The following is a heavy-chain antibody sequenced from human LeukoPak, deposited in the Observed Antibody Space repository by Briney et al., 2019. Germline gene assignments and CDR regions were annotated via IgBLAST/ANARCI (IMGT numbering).Heavy chain of an antibody. D-gene: IGHD3-10*01. J-gene: IGHJ5*02. CDR3: ARVGSVLLWFGESSNWFDP. CDR2: ISGSGGAT. V-gene: IGHV3-23*01. Sequence: GGSLRLSCAASGITFSSYGMSWVRQAPGKGLEWVSAISGSGGATYYADSVKGRFTISRDNSKNTLYLQVNRLRVDDTAVYYCARVGSVLLWFGESSNWFDPWGQGTLVTVSS. CDR1: GITFSSYG.